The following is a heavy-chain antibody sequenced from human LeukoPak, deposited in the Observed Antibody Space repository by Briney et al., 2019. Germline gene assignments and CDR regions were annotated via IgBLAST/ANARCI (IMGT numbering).Heavy chain of an antibody. Sequence: SETLSLTCTVSGGSISSGSHYWSWIRQPAGKGLEWIGYIFYTGTTNYNPSLKSRVTISVDTSNEQFSLKLSSVTAADTAVYYCARVASRGTIFGVVDYWGQGTLVTVSS. CDR3: ARVASRGTIFGVVDY. D-gene: IGHD3-3*01. CDR1: GGSISSGSHY. V-gene: IGHV4-61*10. J-gene: IGHJ4*02. CDR2: IFYTGTT.